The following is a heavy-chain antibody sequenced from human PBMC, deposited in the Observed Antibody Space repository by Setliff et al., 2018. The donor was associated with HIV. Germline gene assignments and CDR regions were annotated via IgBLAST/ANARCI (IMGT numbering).Heavy chain of an antibody. CDR2: IHYSGST. Sequence: PSETLSLTCTVSGDSISSHYWSWVRQPPGKGLEWIGSIHYSGSTNYNPSLKSRVTISVDTSKNQFSLKLSSVTAADTAVYYCAGGQGATVHDQEVEQDYWGQGTLVTVPQ. D-gene: IGHD1-26*01. J-gene: IGHJ4*02. CDR1: GDSISSHY. V-gene: IGHV4-59*11. CDR3: AGGQGATVHDQEVEQDY.